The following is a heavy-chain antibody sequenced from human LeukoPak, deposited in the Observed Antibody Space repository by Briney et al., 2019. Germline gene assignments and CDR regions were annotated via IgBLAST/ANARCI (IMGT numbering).Heavy chain of an antibody. V-gene: IGHV3-30*02. CDR1: GFTFSGYG. Sequence: PGGSLRLSCAASGFTFSGYGMHWVRQAPGKGLEWVAFIRYDGSKKYYADSVKGRFTISRDNSKNTLYLQMNSLRAEDTAVYYCAKDSSSSGDYWGQGTLVSVSS. CDR3: AKDSSSSGDY. D-gene: IGHD6-6*01. CDR2: IRYDGSKK. J-gene: IGHJ4*02.